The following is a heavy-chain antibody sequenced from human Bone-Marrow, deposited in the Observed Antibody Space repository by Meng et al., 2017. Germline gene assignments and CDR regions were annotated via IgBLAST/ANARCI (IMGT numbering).Heavy chain of an antibody. CDR2: INHSGST. CDR3: ARYGGSGSYWHFDP. D-gene: IGHD3-10*01. Sequence: QVQLQQWGAGLLTPSETLSLTCAVYGGSFSGYYWTWIRQPPGKGLEWIGEINHSGSTNYNPSLKSRVTMSIDTSKIQFSLKLSSVTAADAAVYYCARYGGSGSYWHFDPWGRGTLVTVSS. V-gene: IGHV4-34*01. CDR1: GGSFSGYY. J-gene: IGHJ2*01.